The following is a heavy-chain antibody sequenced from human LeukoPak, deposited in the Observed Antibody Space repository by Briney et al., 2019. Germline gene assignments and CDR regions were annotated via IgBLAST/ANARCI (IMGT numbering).Heavy chain of an antibody. CDR3: AKFPLGKDILSFFDY. CDR1: GFTFSSYW. Sequence: GGSLRLSCAASGFTFSSYWMHWVRQAPGKGLVWVSRINSDGSSTYYADSVKGRFTISRDNSKNTLYLQMNSLRAEDTAVYYCAKFPLGKDILSFFDYWGQGTLVTVSS. J-gene: IGHJ4*02. CDR2: INSDGSST. D-gene: IGHD3-9*01. V-gene: IGHV3-74*01.